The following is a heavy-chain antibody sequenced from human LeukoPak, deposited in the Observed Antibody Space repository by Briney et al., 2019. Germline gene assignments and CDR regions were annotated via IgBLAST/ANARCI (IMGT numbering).Heavy chain of an antibody. CDR3: AREYGVAAAFGAFDI. V-gene: IGHV1-3*03. D-gene: IGHD6-13*01. CDR2: LNAGNGNT. J-gene: IGHJ3*02. CDR1: GYTFTSYA. Sequence: AASVKVSCTASGYTFTSYAMHWVRQAPGQRLEWMGWLNAGNGNTKYSQEFQGRVTINRDTSASTAYMELSSLRSEDMAVYYCAREYGVAAAFGAFDIWGQGTMVTVSS.